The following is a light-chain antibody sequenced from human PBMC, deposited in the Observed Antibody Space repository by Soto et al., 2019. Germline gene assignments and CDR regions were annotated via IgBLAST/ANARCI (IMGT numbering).Light chain of an antibody. J-gene: IGKJ1*01. CDR2: GAS. CDR3: QQRNNWSWT. Sequence: VMTQAPATLSVSPGARDTLSWRASQSVSSSYLAWYQQKPGQAPRLLIYGASSRATGIPARFSGSGSGTDFTLVISSLEPEDFAVYYCQQRNNWSWTFGQGTKVDI. V-gene: IGKV3D-20*02. CDR1: QSVSSSY.